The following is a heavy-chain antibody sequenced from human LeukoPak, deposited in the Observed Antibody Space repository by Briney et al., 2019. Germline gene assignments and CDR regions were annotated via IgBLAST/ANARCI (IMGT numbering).Heavy chain of an antibody. Sequence: ASVKVSCKASGYTFTGYYMHWVRQAPGQGLEWMGRINPNSGGTNYAQKFQGRVTMTRDTSISTAYMELSRLRSDDTAVYYCARAPSLGYYDSSGYVDYWGQGTLVTVSS. J-gene: IGHJ4*02. V-gene: IGHV1-2*06. D-gene: IGHD3-22*01. CDR2: INPNSGGT. CDR3: ARAPSLGYYDSSGYVDY. CDR1: GYTFTGYY.